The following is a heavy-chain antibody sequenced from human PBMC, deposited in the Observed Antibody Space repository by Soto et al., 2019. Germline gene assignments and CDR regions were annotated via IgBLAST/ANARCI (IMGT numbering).Heavy chain of an antibody. Sequence: SVKVSCKASGGTFSSYAISWVRQAPGQGLEWMGGIIPIFGTANYAQKFQGRVTITADESTSTAYMELSSLRSEDTAVYYCARREYCSGGSCYSGYYYYGMDVWGQGTAVTVSS. CDR2: IIPIFGTA. J-gene: IGHJ6*02. CDR3: ARREYCSGGSCYSGYYYYGMDV. CDR1: GGTFSSYA. D-gene: IGHD2-15*01. V-gene: IGHV1-69*13.